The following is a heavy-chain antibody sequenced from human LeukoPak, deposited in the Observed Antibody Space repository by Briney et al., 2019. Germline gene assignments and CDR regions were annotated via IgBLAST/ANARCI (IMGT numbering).Heavy chain of an antibody. J-gene: IGHJ6*03. Sequence: PSETLSLTCTVSGGSISSSTYYWGWIRQPPGKGLEWIGNIYYSGNTYYNPSLKSRVAISVDTSKNQFSLKLSSVTAADTAVYYCARQVAYSSSWSIYYYYYMDVWGKGTTVTISS. CDR2: IYYSGNT. V-gene: IGHV4-39*01. CDR3: ARQVAYSSSWSIYYYYYMDV. D-gene: IGHD6-13*01. CDR1: GGSISSSTYY.